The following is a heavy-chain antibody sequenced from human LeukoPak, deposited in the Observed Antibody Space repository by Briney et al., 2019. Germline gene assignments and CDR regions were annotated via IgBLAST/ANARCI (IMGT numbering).Heavy chain of an antibody. CDR1: GFTFSSYA. Sequence: GGSLRLSCAASGFTFSSYAMHWVRQAPGKGLEWVALISYDGTHEYYADSVKGRFTISRDNSKNTLYLQMNSLRVEDTAVYYCASGYYEQFDYWGQGTLVTVSS. D-gene: IGHD3-22*01. CDR2: ISYDGTHE. CDR3: ASGYYEQFDY. J-gene: IGHJ4*02. V-gene: IGHV3-30*04.